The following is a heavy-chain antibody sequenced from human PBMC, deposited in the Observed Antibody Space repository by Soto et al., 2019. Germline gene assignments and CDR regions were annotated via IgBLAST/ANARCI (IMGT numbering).Heavy chain of an antibody. CDR3: VRDVGFDYVN. D-gene: IGHD3-16*01. V-gene: IGHV3-7*01. CDR1: GFIFSSYW. Sequence: EVQLVESGGGLVQPGGSLRISGKGSGFIFSSYWMSWVRQAPGKGLEWVASIKQDESENYYVDSVKGRFTISRDNVDDSVFLHMNRLSAEDTAVYFCVRDVGFDYVNWGQGTLVTGSS. CDR2: IKQDESEN. J-gene: IGHJ4*02.